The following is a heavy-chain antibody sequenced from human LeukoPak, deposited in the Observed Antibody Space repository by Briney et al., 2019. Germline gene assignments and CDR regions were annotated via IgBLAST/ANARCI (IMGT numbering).Heavy chain of an antibody. V-gene: IGHV1-18*01. Sequence: ASVKVSCKASGYPFTSYYINWVRQAPGQGLEWMGWISAYNGDTNYAQNLQGRVTMTTDTSTSTAYMELRSLRSDDTAVYYCARDGSNWFDPWGQGTLVTVSS. CDR3: ARDGSNWFDP. D-gene: IGHD2-2*03. CDR1: GYPFTSYY. J-gene: IGHJ5*02. CDR2: ISAYNGDT.